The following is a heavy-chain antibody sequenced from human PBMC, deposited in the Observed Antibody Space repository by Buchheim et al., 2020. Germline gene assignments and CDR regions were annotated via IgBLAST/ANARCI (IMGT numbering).Heavy chain of an antibody. J-gene: IGHJ6*03. CDR1: GGSISSYY. CDR2: LYYSGST. CDR3: ARVGYNWNSDSYYYYMDV. Sequence: QVQLQESGPGLVKPSETLSLTCTVSGGSISSYYWSWIRQPPGKGLEWIGYLYYSGSTNYNPSLKSRFTISVDTSKNQFSLKLSSVTAADTAVYYCARVGYNWNSDSYYYYMDVWGKGTT. V-gene: IGHV4-59*01. D-gene: IGHD1-7*01.